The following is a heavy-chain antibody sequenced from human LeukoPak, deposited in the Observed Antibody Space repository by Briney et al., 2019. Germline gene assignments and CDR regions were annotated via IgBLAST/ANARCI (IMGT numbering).Heavy chain of an antibody. J-gene: IGHJ4*02. CDR2: INPDSGDT. V-gene: IGHV1-2*02. CDR3: ATVASIRRFYFDF. CDR1: GYSFTGYY. Sequence: ASVKVSCKASGYSFTGYYIHWVRQAPGQGLEWMGWINPDSGDTEYSQRFQGRITLTSDTSVTTAYMELSSLRSDDTAIFYCATVASIRRFYFDFWGQGALVTVSS. D-gene: IGHD3-3*01.